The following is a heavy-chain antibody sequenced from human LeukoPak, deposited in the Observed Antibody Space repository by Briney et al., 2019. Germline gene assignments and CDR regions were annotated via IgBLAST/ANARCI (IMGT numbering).Heavy chain of an antibody. CDR1: GYTLTELS. Sequence: ALVKVSCKVSGYTLTELSMHWVRQARGKGLEWMGGFDPEDGETIYAQKFQGRVTMTEDTSTDTAYMELSSLRSEDTAVYYCATGVPKWEPIPVPYDYWGQGTLVTVSS. CDR2: FDPEDGET. J-gene: IGHJ4*02. CDR3: ATGVPKWEPIPVPYDY. V-gene: IGHV1-24*01. D-gene: IGHD1-26*01.